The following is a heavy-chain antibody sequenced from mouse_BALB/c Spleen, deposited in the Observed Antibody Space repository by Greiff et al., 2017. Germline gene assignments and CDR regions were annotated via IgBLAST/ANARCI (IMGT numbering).Heavy chain of an antibody. CDR3: ASNYAMDY. Sequence: EVQLQQSGAELVKPGASVKLSCTASGFNIKDTYMHWVKQRPEQGLEWIGRIDPANGNTKYDPKFQGKATITADTSSNTAFLQLSSLTSEDTAVYYCASNYAMDYWGQGTSVTVSS. CDR2: IDPANGNT. CDR1: GFNIKDTY. J-gene: IGHJ4*01. V-gene: IGHV14-3*02.